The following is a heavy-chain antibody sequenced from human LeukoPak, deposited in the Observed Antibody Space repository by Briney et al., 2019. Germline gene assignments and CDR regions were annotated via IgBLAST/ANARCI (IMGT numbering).Heavy chain of an antibody. CDR1: GFTFSSYS. V-gene: IGHV3-21*01. J-gene: IGHJ6*03. CDR2: ISSSSTYI. Sequence: GGSLRLSCAASGFTFSSYSMNWVRQAPGKGLEWVSSISSSSTYIYYADSVKGRFTISRDNAKNSLYLQMNSLRAEDTAVYYCARALLPTIAARALDYYYYMDVWGKGTTVTVSS. CDR3: ARALLPTIAARALDYYYYMDV. D-gene: IGHD6-6*01.